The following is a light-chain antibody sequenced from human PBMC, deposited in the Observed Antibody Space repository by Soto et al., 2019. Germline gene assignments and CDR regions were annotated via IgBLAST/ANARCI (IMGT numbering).Light chain of an antibody. CDR3: QSYDSSLSAWV. V-gene: IGLV1-40*01. CDR1: NSKIGAGYD. J-gene: IGLJ2*01. CDR2: GNI. Sequence: QSVLTQPPSVSGAPGQRVTISCTGNNSKIGAGYDVHWYQQLPGTAPKLFIYGNINRPSGVPDRFSGSKSGASVSLAITGLQVEDEADYYCQSYDSSLSAWVFGGGTKLTVL.